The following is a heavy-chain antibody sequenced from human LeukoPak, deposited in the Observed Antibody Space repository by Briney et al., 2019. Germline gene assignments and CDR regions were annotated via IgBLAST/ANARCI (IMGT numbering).Heavy chain of an antibody. CDR3: ARDRCSSTSCYVRNYYYYGMDV. V-gene: IGHV4-30-4*01. J-gene: IGHJ6*02. Sequence: SGPALVKPTQTLTLTCTFSGFSPGSNAMCVGWIRQPPGKGLEWIGYIYYSGSTYYNPSLKSRVTISVDTSKNQFSLRLSSVTAADTAVYYCARDRCSSTSCYVRNYYYYGMDVWGQGTTVTVSS. CDR1: GFSPGSNAMC. D-gene: IGHD2-2*01. CDR2: IYYSGST.